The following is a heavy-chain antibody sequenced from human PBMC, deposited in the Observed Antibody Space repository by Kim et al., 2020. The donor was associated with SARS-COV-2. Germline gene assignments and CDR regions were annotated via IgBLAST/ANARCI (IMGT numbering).Heavy chain of an antibody. CDR3: ARAEGYYGSGISFRAFDI. Sequence: SVKVSCKASGGTFSSYAISWVRQAPGQGLEWMGRIIPIFGIANYAQKFQGRVTITADKSTSTAYMELSSLRSEDTAVYYCARAEGYYGSGISFRAFDIWGQGTMVTVSS. D-gene: IGHD3-10*01. J-gene: IGHJ3*02. CDR1: GGTFSSYA. CDR2: IIPIFGIA. V-gene: IGHV1-69*04.